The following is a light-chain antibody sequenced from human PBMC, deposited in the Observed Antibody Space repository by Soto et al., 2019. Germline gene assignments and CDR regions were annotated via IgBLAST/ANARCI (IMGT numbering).Light chain of an antibody. CDR1: QSVLYSSNNKNY. V-gene: IGKV4-1*01. CDR2: WAS. Sequence: DIVLTQSPDSLAVSLGARATINCKSSQSVLYSSNNKNYLAWYQQKPGQPPKLLIYWASTRESGVPDRFSGSGSGTDFTLTISRLQAEDVAVYYCQQYYSTPRTFGQGPKVEIK. J-gene: IGKJ1*01. CDR3: QQYYSTPRT.